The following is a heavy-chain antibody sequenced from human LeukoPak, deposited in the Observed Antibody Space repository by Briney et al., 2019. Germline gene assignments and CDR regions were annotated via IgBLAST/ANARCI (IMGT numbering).Heavy chain of an antibody. J-gene: IGHJ5*01. CDR1: GFTFSTYA. CDR3: AKDRPNYYGSNGHYYRRDGDS. V-gene: IGHV3-23*01. Sequence: QPGGSLRLSCAASGFTFSTYAMSWVRQAPGKGLEWVSAISSSGDVTYYAGSVKGRFTISRDNSKNTLYLQMDNLRAEDTAVYYCAKDRPNYYGSNGHYYRRDGDSWGQGTLVTVSS. CDR2: ISSSGDVT. D-gene: IGHD3-22*01.